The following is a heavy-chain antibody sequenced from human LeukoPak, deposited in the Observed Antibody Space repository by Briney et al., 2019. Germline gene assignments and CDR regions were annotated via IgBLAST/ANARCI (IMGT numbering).Heavy chain of an antibody. V-gene: IGHV3-48*03. CDR3: ARGPRDPTEYCSRGTCSPTYEV. Sequence: QPGGSLRLSCAASGFIFSDYEMNWVRQAPGKGLEWVSYISSSGRKIYYAYSVKGRFTISRDNAKNSLYLQMNSLRADDAAIYYCARGPRDPTEYCSRGTCSPTYEVWGQGTLVTVSS. CDR2: ISSSGRKI. D-gene: IGHD2-15*01. J-gene: IGHJ4*02. CDR1: GFIFSDYE.